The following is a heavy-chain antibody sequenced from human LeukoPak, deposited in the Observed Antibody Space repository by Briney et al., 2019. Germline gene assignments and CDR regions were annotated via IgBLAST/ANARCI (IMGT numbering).Heavy chain of an antibody. CDR3: TRDFYCSGGSCYSYGMDV. J-gene: IGHJ6*02. V-gene: IGHV3-21*01. Sequence: KPGGSLRLSCAASEFTFISYSMNWVRQAPGKGLEWVSSISGSSRYIYYADSVKGRFTISRDNAKNSLYLQMNSLRAEDTAIYYCTRDFYCSGGSCYSYGMDVWGQGTTVTVSS. D-gene: IGHD2-15*01. CDR2: ISGSSRYI. CDR1: EFTFISYS.